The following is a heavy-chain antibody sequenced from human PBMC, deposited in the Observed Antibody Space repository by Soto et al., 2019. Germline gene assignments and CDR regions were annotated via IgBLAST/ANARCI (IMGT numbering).Heavy chain of an antibody. CDR2: ISHSGST. Sequence: SESLSLTCAVSGGSITSSNWWSWVRQPPGKVLEWLGQISHSGSTDYNPSLKSRVSISVEKSKNRLSLKMSSVTAAETALYYCASGDFSHFEXWGQGTLVTVSX. J-gene: IGHJ4*02. CDR1: GGSITSSNW. CDR3: ASGDFSHFEX. V-gene: IGHV4-4*02. D-gene: IGHD4-17*01.